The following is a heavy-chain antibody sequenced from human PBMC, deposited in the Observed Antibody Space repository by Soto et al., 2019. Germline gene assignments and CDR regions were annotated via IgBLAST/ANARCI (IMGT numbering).Heavy chain of an antibody. V-gene: IGHV1-69*13. CDR2: SIPIFGTA. J-gene: IGHJ6*02. D-gene: IGHD5-12*01. Sequence: ASVKVSCKXSGGTFNNYPITWVRQAPGQGLEWMGGSIPIFGTANYAQKFQGRVTISVDESTSTAYMELSSLRSEDTAVYYCARGRGYSGDDHYYYFDMDVWGQGTTVTVSS. CDR1: GGTFNNYP. CDR3: ARGRGYSGDDHYYYFDMDV.